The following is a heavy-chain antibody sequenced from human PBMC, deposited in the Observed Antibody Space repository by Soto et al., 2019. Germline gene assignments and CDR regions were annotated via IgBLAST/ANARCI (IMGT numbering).Heavy chain of an antibody. CDR2: IQSGGPT. J-gene: IGHJ6*04. D-gene: IGHD2-15*01. CDR1: GFTVSSKY. Sequence: EVQLVESGGGLVQPGGSLRLSCAASGFTVSSKYMSWVRQAPGKGLEWVSLIQSGGPTYYADSVKGRFTISRDTSVNTVHLQMDSLRAEDTAVYYCARDDVLCDGGRCYGVPLDVWGKGNTVTVSS. V-gene: IGHV3-66*01. CDR3: ARDDVLCDGGRCYGVPLDV.